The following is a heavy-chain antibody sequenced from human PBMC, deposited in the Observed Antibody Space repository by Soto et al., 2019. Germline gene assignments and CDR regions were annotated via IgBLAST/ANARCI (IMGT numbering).Heavy chain of an antibody. J-gene: IGHJ4*02. CDR2: IFHTGSS. V-gene: IGHV4-30-2*01. CDR3: ASHYGDYEYYEY. D-gene: IGHD4-17*01. CDR1: GDSVRRSGYS. Sequence: QLQLQESGSGLVKPSQTLSLTCAVSGDSVRRSGYSWSWIRQPPGKGLEWIGYIFHTGSSYYNLSLRGRATISVDRSKNQFSLKLSSVTAADPAVYYCASHYGDYEYYEYWGQGTQVTVSS.